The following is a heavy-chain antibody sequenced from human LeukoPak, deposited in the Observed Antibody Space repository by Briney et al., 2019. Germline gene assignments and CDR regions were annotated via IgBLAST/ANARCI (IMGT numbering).Heavy chain of an antibody. V-gene: IGHV4-59*08. CDR3: ARMEDTVSYYYGMDV. CDR2: IYYSGST. CDR1: GGSISSYY. D-gene: IGHD5-18*01. J-gene: IGHJ6*02. Sequence: PSETLSLTCTVSGGSISSYYWSWIRQPPGKGLEWIGYIYYSGSTNYNPSLKSRVTISVDTSKNQFSLKLSSVTAADTAVYYCARMEDTVSYYYGMDVWGQGTTVTVSS.